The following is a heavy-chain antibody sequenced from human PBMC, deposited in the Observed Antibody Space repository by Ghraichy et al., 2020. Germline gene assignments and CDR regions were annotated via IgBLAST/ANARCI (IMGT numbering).Heavy chain of an antibody. CDR3: ASLGATTFDAFDI. Sequence: SETLSLTCAVYGGSFSGYYWSWIRQPPGKGLEWIGEINHSGSTNYNPSLKSRVTISVDTSKNQFSLKLSSVTAADTAVYYCASLGATTFDAFDIWGQGTMVTVSS. CDR1: GGSFSGYY. D-gene: IGHD1-26*01. CDR2: INHSGST. J-gene: IGHJ3*02. V-gene: IGHV4-34*01.